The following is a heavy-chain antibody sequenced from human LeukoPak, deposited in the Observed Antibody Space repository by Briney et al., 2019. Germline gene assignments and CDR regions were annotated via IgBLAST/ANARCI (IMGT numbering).Heavy chain of an antibody. CDR1: GFTFSSYS. J-gene: IGHJ3*02. V-gene: IGHV3-74*01. Sequence: GGSLRLSCAASGFTFSSYSMNWVRQAPGKGLVWVSRINSDGSSTSYADSVKGRFTISRDNAKNTLYLQMNSLRAEDTAVYYCGRDWGLGAALDIWGQGTMVTVSS. D-gene: IGHD3-16*01. CDR2: INSDGSST. CDR3: GRDWGLGAALDI.